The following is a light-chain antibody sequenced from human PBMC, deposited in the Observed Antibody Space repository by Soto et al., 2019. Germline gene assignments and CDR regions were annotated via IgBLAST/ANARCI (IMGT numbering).Light chain of an antibody. CDR2: DAS. V-gene: IGKV3-11*01. CDR1: QSVSSY. J-gene: IGKJ5*01. Sequence: EIVLTQSPSTLSWSTGERATLSCWASQSVSSYLAWYQQKPGQAPRLLIYDASNRATGIPARFSGSGSGTDFTLTISSLEPEDFAVYYCQQRSNWPSITFGQGSRLEIK. CDR3: QQRSNWPSIT.